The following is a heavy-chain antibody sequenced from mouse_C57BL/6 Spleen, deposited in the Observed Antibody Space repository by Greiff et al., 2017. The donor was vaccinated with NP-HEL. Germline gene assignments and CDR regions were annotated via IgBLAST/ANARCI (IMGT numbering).Heavy chain of an antibody. D-gene: IGHD2-3*01. CDR3: ARARDGYYAMDY. V-gene: IGHV5-9*01. J-gene: IGHJ4*01. Sequence: EVMLVESGGGLVKPGGSLKLSCAASGFTFSSYTMSWVRQTPEQRLEWVATISGGGGNTYYPDSVKGRFTISRDNAKNTLYLQMSSLRSEDTALYYCARARDGYYAMDYWGQGTSVTVSS. CDR1: GFTFSSYT. CDR2: ISGGGGNT.